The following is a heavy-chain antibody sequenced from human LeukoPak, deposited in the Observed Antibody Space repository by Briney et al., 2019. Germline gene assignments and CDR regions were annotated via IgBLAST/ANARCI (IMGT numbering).Heavy chain of an antibody. J-gene: IGHJ4*02. CDR3: TTESYDT. Sequence: PGGFLRLSCAASGFTFSNVWMSWVRQAPGKGLEWVGRIISKTDGGTTDYASPVKGRFTISRDDSKNTLYLQMNSLKTEDTAVYYCTTESYDTWGQGTLVTVSS. CDR1: GFTFSNVW. CDR2: IISKTDGGTT. D-gene: IGHD3-16*01. V-gene: IGHV3-15*01.